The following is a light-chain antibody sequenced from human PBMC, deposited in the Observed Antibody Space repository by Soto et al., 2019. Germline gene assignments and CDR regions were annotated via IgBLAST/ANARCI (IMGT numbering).Light chain of an antibody. V-gene: IGKV1-5*01. J-gene: IGKJ1*01. Sequence: IQMTQSPSTLSASVGDTVTISCRGSQAISVSLAWYRQKPGKAPNLLIYDASTLQEGVPSRFSGSGSGTEFTLTVTRLQPDDFATYFCQQYEKYSTFGHGTKVDVK. CDR2: DAS. CDR1: QAISVS. CDR3: QQYEKYST.